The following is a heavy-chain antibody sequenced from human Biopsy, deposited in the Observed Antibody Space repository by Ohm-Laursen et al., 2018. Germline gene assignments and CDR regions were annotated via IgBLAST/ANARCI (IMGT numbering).Heavy chain of an antibody. CDR3: ARWEVGYSANDLRFDY. CDR1: GGSFSGSY. Sequence: SETLSLTCAVYGGSFSGSYWTWIRQPPGKGLEWLGGLSHCGSTNHHPSLKSRFPIAMDKSKNQFSLKLTSVTAADTAVYYCARWEVGYSANDLRFDYWGQGTLVTVSS. D-gene: IGHD5-12*01. CDR2: LSHCGST. V-gene: IGHV4-34*01. J-gene: IGHJ4*02.